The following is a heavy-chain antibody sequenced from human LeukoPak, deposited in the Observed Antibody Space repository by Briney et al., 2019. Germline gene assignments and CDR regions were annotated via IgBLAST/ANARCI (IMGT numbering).Heavy chain of an antibody. V-gene: IGHV3-74*03. D-gene: IGHD3-22*01. CDR1: GFTFSSYW. J-gene: IGHJ4*02. Sequence: GGSLRLSCAASGFTFSSYWMHRARQAPGKGLVWVSRINSDGSSTTYADSVKGRFTIARDNAKNTLYLQMNSLRPEDTAVYYCARDVDYHVTSECFDYWGQGTLVTVSS. CDR2: INSDGSST. CDR3: ARDVDYHVTSECFDY.